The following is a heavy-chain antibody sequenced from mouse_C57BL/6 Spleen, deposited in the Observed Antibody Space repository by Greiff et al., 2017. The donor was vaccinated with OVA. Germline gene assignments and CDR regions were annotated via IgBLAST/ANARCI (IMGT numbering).Heavy chain of an antibody. CDR2: ISDGGSYT. V-gene: IGHV5-4*03. Sequence: EVKLMESGGGLVKPGGSLKLSCAASGFTFSSYAMSWVRQTPEKRLEWVATISDGGSYTYYPDNVKGRFTISRDNAKNNLYLQMSHLKSEDTAMYDCSRVLTGGFAYWGQGTLVTVSA. CDR3: SRVLTGGFAY. CDR1: GFTFSSYA. J-gene: IGHJ3*01. D-gene: IGHD4-1*01.